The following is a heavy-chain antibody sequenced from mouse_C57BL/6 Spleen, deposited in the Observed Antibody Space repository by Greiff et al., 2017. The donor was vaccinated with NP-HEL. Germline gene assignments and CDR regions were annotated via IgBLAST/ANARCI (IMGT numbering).Heavy chain of an antibody. CDR3: ARNYGNSYPYFDY. D-gene: IGHD2-1*01. V-gene: IGHV1-59*01. CDR1: GYTFTSYW. CDR2: IDPSDSYT. Sequence: VQLQQPGAELVRPGTSVKLSCKASGYTFTSYWMHWVKQRPGQGLEWIGVIDPSDSYTNYNQKFKGKATLTVDTSSSTAYMQLSSLTSEDSAVYYCARNYGNSYPYFDYWGQGTTLTVSS. J-gene: IGHJ2*01.